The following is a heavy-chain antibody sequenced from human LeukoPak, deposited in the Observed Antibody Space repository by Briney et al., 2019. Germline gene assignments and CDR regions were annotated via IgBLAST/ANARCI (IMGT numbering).Heavy chain of an antibody. Sequence: GGSLRLSCAASGFTFSAYYMSWIRQAPGKGLEWVSYISSSGSTIYYADSEKGRFTISRDNAKNSLYLQMNSLRAEDTAVYYCAAYCSGGSCYLDAFDIWGQGTMVTVSS. CDR3: AAYCSGGSCYLDAFDI. V-gene: IGHV3-11*01. CDR1: GFTFSAYY. J-gene: IGHJ3*02. D-gene: IGHD2-15*01. CDR2: ISSSGSTI.